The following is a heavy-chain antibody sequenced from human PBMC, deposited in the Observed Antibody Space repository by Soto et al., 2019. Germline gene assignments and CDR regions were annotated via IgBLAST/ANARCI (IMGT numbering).Heavy chain of an antibody. CDR3: ARINYYGSGTHFGMDV. CDR2: ISAYNGNT. D-gene: IGHD3-10*01. J-gene: IGHJ6*02. CDR1: GYTFTSYG. V-gene: IGHV1-18*04. Sequence: QVQLVQSGAEVKKPGASVKVSCKASGYTFTSYGISWVRQAPGQGLEWMGWISAYNGNTNYAQKLQGRVTMTTDTATSTAYMELSSLRSDDTAVYYCARINYYGSGTHFGMDVWGQGTTVTVSS.